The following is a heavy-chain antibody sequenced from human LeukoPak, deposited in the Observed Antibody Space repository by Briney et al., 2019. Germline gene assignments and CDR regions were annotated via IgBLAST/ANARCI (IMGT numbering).Heavy chain of an antibody. CDR3: ARDPAGQIRFDN. D-gene: IGHD6-13*01. CDR2: ISSSSSYI. J-gene: IGHJ3*02. Sequence: GGSLRLSCAASGFTFSSYSMNWVRQAPGKGLEWVSSISSSSSYIYYADSVKGRFTISRDNAKNSLYLQMNSLRAEDTAVYYCARDPAGQIRFDNWGQGTMVTVSS. V-gene: IGHV3-21*01. CDR1: GFTFSSYS.